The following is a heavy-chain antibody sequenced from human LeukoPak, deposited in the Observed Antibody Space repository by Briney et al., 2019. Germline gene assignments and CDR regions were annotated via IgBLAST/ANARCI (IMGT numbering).Heavy chain of an antibody. J-gene: IGHJ4*02. CDR3: ASTIFGVVIIREDVDY. CDR2: IYYSGST. Sequence: SETLSLTCTVSGGSISSSSYYWGWIRQPPGKGLEWIGSIYYSGSTYYNPSLKSRVTISVDTSKSQFSLKLSSVTAADTAVYYCASTIFGVVIIREDVDYWGQGTLVTVSS. CDR1: GGSISSSSYY. V-gene: IGHV4-39*01. D-gene: IGHD3-3*01.